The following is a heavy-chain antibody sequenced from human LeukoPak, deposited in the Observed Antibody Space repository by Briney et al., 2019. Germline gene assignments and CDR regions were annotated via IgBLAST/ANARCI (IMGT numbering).Heavy chain of an antibody. J-gene: IGHJ4*02. V-gene: IGHV3-43*02. Sequence: GGSLRLSCAASGFTFDDYAMHWVRQAPGKGLEWVSLISGDGGSTYYADSVKGRFTISRDNSKNSLYLQMNSLRTEDSALYYCPKARRGYGDPPGYFDYRRQGTQVTVSS. CDR2: ISGDGGST. CDR3: PKARRGYGDPPGYFDY. D-gene: IGHD4-17*01. CDR1: GFTFDDYA.